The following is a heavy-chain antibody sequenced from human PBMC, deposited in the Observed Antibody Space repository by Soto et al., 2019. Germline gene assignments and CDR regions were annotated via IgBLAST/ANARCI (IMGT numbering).Heavy chain of an antibody. D-gene: IGHD3-16*01. Sequence: QEQLVESGGGVVQPGRSLRLSCVASGFTFSNYGMHWVRQAPGKGLEWVADIWFDGSGQRNADSVKGRFTISRDNSKSTLYLQMMTLRDEDTAVYYCARDEVSMLYWGHALDVWGQGTTVTVSS. CDR2: IWFDGSGQ. CDR1: GFTFSNYG. CDR3: ARDEVSMLYWGHALDV. J-gene: IGHJ6*02. V-gene: IGHV3-33*01.